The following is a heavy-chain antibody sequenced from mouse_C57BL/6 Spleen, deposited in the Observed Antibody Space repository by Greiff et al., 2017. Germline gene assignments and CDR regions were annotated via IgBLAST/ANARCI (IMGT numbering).Heavy chain of an antibody. CDR3: ARRDYYGSSYCWYFDV. CDR1: GYTFTDYY. Sequence: EVQLQQSGPELVKPGASVKISCKASGYTFTDYYMNWVKQSHGKSLEWIGDINPNNGGTSYNQKFKGKATLTVDKSSRTAYMELRSLTSEDSAVYYCARRDYYGSSYCWYFDVWGTGTTVTVSS. D-gene: IGHD1-1*01. V-gene: IGHV1-26*01. CDR2: INPNNGGT. J-gene: IGHJ1*03.